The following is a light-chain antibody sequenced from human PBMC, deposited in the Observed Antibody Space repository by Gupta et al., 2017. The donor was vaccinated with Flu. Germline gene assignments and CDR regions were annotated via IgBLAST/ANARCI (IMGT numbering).Light chain of an antibody. J-gene: IGLJ2*01. CDR1: GGTIASYY. Sequence: VTVSCTCTGGTIASYYVQWYQQRPGNSPNTLIFEDVQRPSGVPARCSSSVDCASNSASLIISGLETEDEGDYYCQSYDSTNSWIFGGGTRLTVL. CDR2: EDV. V-gene: IGLV6-57*01. CDR3: QSYDSTNSWI.